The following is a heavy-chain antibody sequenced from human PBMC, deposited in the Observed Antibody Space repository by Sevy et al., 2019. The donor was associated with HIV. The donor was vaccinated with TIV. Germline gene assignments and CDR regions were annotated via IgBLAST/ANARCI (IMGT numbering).Heavy chain of an antibody. CDR2: ISYDGSNK. V-gene: IGHV3-30-3*01. CDR1: GFTFSSYA. J-gene: IGHJ4*02. CDR3: ARGRWFGELLGSGPIDH. Sequence: GGSLRLSCAASGFTFSSYAMHWVRQAPGKGLEWVAVISYDGSNKYYADSVKGRFTISRDNSKNTLYLQMNSLRAEDTAVYYCARGRWFGELLGSGPIDHWGQGTLVTVSS. D-gene: IGHD3-10*01.